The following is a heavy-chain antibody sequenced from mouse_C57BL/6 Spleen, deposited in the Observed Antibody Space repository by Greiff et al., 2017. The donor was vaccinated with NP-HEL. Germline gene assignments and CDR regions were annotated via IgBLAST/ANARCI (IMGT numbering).Heavy chain of an antibody. J-gene: IGHJ1*03. CDR3: ARGYYYGSSYLWYFDV. V-gene: IGHV5-17*01. CDR1: GFTFSDYG. CDR2: ISSGSSTI. Sequence: DVKLVESGGGLVKPGGSLKLSCAASGFTFSDYGMHWVRQAPEKGLEWVAYISSGSSTIYYADTVKGRFTISRDNAKNTLFLQMTSLRSEDTAMYYCARGYYYGSSYLWYFDVWGTGTTVTVSS. D-gene: IGHD1-1*01.